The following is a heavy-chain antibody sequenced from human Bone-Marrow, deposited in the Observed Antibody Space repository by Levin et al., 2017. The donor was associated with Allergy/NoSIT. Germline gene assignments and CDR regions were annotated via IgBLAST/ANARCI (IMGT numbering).Heavy chain of an antibody. CDR3: ARESHWLVRDY. CDR1: GGSISSDY. Sequence: SETLSLTCTVSGGSISSDYWSWIRQPAGKGLEWIGRMSLSGKTNYNPSLKSRVTMSVDTSKNQFSLRLRSVTAADTAVYYCARESHWLVRDYWGQGILVTVSS. V-gene: IGHV4-4*07. D-gene: IGHD6-19*01. J-gene: IGHJ4*02. CDR2: MSLSGKT.